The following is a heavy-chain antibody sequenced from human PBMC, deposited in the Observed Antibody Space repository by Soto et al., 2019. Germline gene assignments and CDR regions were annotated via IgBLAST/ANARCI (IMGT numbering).Heavy chain of an antibody. CDR3: ARQGSEVPDSGYDYYFDY. Sequence: KQSQTLSLTCTVSGGSISSYYWSWIRQPPGKGLEWIGYIYYSGSTNYNPSLKSRVTISVDTSKNQFSLKLSSVTAADTAVYYCARQGSEVPDSGYDYYFDYWGQGTLVTVSS. V-gene: IGHV4-59*08. D-gene: IGHD5-12*01. CDR1: GGSISSYY. CDR2: IYYSGST. J-gene: IGHJ4*02.